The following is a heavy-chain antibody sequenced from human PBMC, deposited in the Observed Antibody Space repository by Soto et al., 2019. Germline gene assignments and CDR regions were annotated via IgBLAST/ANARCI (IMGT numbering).Heavy chain of an antibody. D-gene: IGHD3-10*01. CDR2: IYYSGST. Sequence: SETLSLTCTVSGGSISSGDYYWSWIRQPPGKGLEWIGYIYYSGSTYYNPSLKSRVTISVDTSKNQFSLKLSSVTAADTAFYYCASFDTVASGDYWGQGTLVTVSS. CDR1: GGSISSGDYY. CDR3: ASFDTVASGDY. J-gene: IGHJ4*02. V-gene: IGHV4-30-4*01.